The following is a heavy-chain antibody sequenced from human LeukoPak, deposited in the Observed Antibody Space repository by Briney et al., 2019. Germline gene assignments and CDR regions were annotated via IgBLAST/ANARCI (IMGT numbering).Heavy chain of an antibody. V-gene: IGHV4-59*08. CDR2: IYYSGST. Sequence: SETLSLTCTVSGSSISSYYWSWIRQPPGKGLEWIGYIYYSGSTNYNPSLKSRVTISVDTSKNQFSLKLSSVTAADTAVYYCARFARDAFDIWGQGTMVTVSS. CDR1: GSSISSYY. D-gene: IGHD2-21*01. CDR3: ARFARDAFDI. J-gene: IGHJ3*02.